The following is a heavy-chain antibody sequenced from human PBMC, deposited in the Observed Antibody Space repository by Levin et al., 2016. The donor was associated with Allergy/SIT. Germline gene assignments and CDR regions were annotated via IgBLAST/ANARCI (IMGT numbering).Heavy chain of an antibody. Sequence: ASVKVSCKASGYSFADYATHWVRQAPGQRLEWMGWINAGNGNTKYSLSFQDRVNITRDTSASTGYMELSSLTSEDTAVYYCARDPPTTGQNWFDPWGQGTLVTVSS. CDR1: GYSFADYA. CDR3: ARDPPTTGQNWFDP. V-gene: IGHV1-3*01. CDR2: INAGNGNT. J-gene: IGHJ5*02. D-gene: IGHD1-1*01.